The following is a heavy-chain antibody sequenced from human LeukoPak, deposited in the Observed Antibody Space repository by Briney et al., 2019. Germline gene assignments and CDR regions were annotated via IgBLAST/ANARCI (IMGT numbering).Heavy chain of an antibody. CDR2: LYLSGST. V-gene: IGHV4-4*07. D-gene: IGHD3-10*01. CDR1: GASISSYY. J-gene: IGHJ4*02. Sequence: PSETLSLTCTVSGASISSYYYNWIRQTAGRGLEWIGRLYLSGSTDYNPSLKSRVTISVDRSTNQFSLNLRSVTAADTAVYFCARDLSGSLYFDYWGQGVLVTVSS. CDR3: ARDLSGSLYFDY.